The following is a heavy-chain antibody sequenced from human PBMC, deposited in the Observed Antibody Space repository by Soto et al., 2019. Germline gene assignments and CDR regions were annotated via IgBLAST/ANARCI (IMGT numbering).Heavy chain of an antibody. CDR2: INHSGST. CDR3: ARGEGRLVGTWFDP. V-gene: IGHV4-34*01. J-gene: IGHJ5*02. CDR1: GGSFSRYY. D-gene: IGHD5-12*01. Sequence: QVQLQQWGAGLLKPSETLSLTCDVYGGSFSRYYWYWIRQPPGKGLEWLGEINHSGSTNYNPSLESRVTISLDTSKTQFSLKLTSVTAADTAVYYCARGEGRLVGTWFDPWGQGTLVTVSS.